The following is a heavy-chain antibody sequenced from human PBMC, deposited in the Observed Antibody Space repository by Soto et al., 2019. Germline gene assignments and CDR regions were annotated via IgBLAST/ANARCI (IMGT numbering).Heavy chain of an antibody. D-gene: IGHD3-10*01. CDR3: ARLLEGVTDPLIPDTSYFDY. J-gene: IGHJ4*02. Sequence: SETLSLTCTVSGGSISSSSYYWGWIRQPPGKGLEWIGSIYYSGSTYYNPSLKSRVTISVDTSKNQFSLKLSSVTAADTAVYYCARLLEGVTDPLIPDTSYFDYWGQGTLVTVSS. CDR2: IYYSGST. V-gene: IGHV4-39*01. CDR1: GGSISSSSYY.